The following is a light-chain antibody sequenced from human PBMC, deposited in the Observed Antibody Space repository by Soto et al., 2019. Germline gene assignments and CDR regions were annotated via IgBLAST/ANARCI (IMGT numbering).Light chain of an antibody. CDR1: SSDVGGYNY. CDR3: SSYTTSSTVV. V-gene: IGLV2-14*01. J-gene: IGLJ2*01. CDR2: KVS. Sequence: QSVLTQPASVSGSPGQSITISCTGTSSDVGGYNYVSWYQHYPGKAPKLIIYKVSNRPSGVSNRFSGSKSGNTASLTISGLQAEDEADYYCSSYTTSSTVVFGGGTKLTVL.